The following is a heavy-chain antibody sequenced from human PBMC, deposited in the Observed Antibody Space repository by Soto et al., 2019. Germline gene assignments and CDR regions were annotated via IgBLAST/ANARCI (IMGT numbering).Heavy chain of an antibody. V-gene: IGHV1-69*06. J-gene: IGHJ5*02. CDR2: IIPIFGTA. Sequence: QVQLVQSGAEVKKPGSSVKVSCKASGGTFSSYAISWVRQAPGQGLEWMGGIIPIFGTANYAQKFQGRVTITADKSTSTAYMELSSLRSEDTAVYYCAKLWQLWPNPTENWFDPWGQGTLVTVSS. CDR1: GGTFSSYA. CDR3: AKLWQLWPNPTENWFDP. D-gene: IGHD5-18*01.